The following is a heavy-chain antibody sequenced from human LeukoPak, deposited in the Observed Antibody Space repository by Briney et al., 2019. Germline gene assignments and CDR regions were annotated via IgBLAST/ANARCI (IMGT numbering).Heavy chain of an antibody. D-gene: IGHD2-15*01. CDR2: IYTSGST. V-gene: IGHV4-4*07. J-gene: IGHJ4*02. CDR1: GGSLSSYY. Sequence: SETLSPTCTVSGGSLSSYYWSWLRQPAGKGLEWIGRIYTSGSTNYNPSLKSRVTMSVDTSKNQFSLKLSSVTAADTAVYYCARDHCSGGSCYASWYYFDYWGQGTLVTVSS. CDR3: ARDHCSGGSCYASWYYFDY.